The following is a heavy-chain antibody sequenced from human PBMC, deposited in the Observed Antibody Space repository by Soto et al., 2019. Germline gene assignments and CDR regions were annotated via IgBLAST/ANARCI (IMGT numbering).Heavy chain of an antibody. V-gene: IGHV1-69*13. Sequence: SVKVSCKASGGTFSSYAISWVRQAPGQGLEWMGGIIPIFGTANYAQKFQGRVTITADESTSTPYMELSSLRSEDTAVYYCAREGAAAGTVHNWFDPWGQGTLVTVSS. CDR2: IIPIFGTA. J-gene: IGHJ5*02. CDR3: AREGAAAGTVHNWFDP. CDR1: GGTFSSYA. D-gene: IGHD6-13*01.